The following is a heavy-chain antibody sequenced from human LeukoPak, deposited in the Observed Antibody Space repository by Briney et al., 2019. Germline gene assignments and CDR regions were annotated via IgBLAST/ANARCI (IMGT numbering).Heavy chain of an antibody. CDR1: GFTFSSYS. CDR2: IGSSSSDI. V-gene: IGHV3-21*01. Sequence: GGSLRLSCAASGFTFSSYSMNWVGQAPGRGLEWVSSIGSSSSDIYYADSVKGRFAISRDNAKNSLYLQMNNLRAEDTAVYYCARRYYDSSGYDYWGQGTLVTVSS. J-gene: IGHJ4*02. CDR3: ARRYYDSSGYDY. D-gene: IGHD3-22*01.